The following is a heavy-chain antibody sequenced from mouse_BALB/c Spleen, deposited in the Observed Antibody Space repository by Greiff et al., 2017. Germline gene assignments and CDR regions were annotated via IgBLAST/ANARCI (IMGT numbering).Heavy chain of an antibody. V-gene: IGHV14-3*02. CDR3: ARGATIRNLDV. J-gene: IGHJ1*01. CDR1: GFNIKDTY. CDR2: IDPANGNT. Sequence: EVQLHQSGAELVKPGASVKLSCTASGFNIKDTYMHWVKQRPEQGLEWIGRIDPANGNTKYDPKFQGKATITADTSSNTAYLQLSSLTSEDTAVYYCARGATIRNLDVWGAGTTVTVSS. D-gene: IGHD2-1*01.